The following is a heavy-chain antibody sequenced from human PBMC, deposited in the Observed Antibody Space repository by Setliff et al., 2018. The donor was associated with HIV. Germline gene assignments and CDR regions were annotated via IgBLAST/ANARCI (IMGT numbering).Heavy chain of an antibody. Sequence: SETLSLTCAVYGGSFTGDYWTWIRQPPGKGLEWIGEINHSGSTNYNPSLKSRVTASVDTSKNQFFLRVTSVTAADSAVYCCARGSFRGSGYFVRYFDYWGQGTLVTVSS. CDR3: ARGSFRGSGYFVRYFDY. CDR2: INHSGST. V-gene: IGHV4-34*01. CDR1: GGSFTGDY. J-gene: IGHJ4*02. D-gene: IGHD3-3*01.